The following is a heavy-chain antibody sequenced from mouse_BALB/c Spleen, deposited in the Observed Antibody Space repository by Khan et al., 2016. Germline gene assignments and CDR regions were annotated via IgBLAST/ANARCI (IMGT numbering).Heavy chain of an antibody. J-gene: IGHJ4*01. Sequence: QIQLVQSGPELKKPGETVKISCKAAEYTFTNYGMNWVKQAPGKGLKWMGWINTNTGEPTYAEEFKGRFAFSLEASASTAYLQINNLKNEDSATYCCARAGDYPDYAMDDWGQGTSVTVSS. CDR3: ARAGDYPDYAMDD. CDR1: EYTFTNYG. D-gene: IGHD2-13*01. V-gene: IGHV9-3*02. CDR2: INTNTGEP.